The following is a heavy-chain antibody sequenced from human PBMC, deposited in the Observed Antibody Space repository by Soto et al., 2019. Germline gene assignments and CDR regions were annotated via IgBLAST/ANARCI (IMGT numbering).Heavy chain of an antibody. J-gene: IGHJ4*02. CDR1: GGSISSGGYY. CDR2: IYYSGST. CDR3: ARDHVRELEYSYGIDY. V-gene: IGHV4-31*03. Sequence: QVQLQDSGPGLVNPSQTLSLTCTVSGGSISSGGYYWSWIRQHPGKGLEWIGYIYYSGSTYYNPSLKSRVTISVDTSKNQFSLKLSSVTAADTAVYYCARDHVRELEYSYGIDYWGQGTLVTVSS. D-gene: IGHD5-18*01.